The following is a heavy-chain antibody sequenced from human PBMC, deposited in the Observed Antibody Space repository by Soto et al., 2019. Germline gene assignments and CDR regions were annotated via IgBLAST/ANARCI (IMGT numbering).Heavy chain of an antibody. CDR3: AHRQVTPVVTADWYFDL. CDR1: GFSLSTSGVG. D-gene: IGHD2-15*01. J-gene: IGHJ2*01. Sequence: QITLKESGPTLVKPTQTLTLTCTFSGFSLSTSGVGVGWIRQPPGKALEWLALIYWDDDKRYSPSLKSRLTITQNTSKHQVVLTMTNMDPVDTATYYCAHRQVTPVVTADWYFDLWGRGTLVTVSS. CDR2: IYWDDDK. V-gene: IGHV2-5*02.